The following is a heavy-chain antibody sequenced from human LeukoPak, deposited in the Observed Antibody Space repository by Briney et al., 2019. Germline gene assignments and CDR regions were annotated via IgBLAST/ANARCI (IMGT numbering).Heavy chain of an antibody. CDR2: IYYSGST. J-gene: IGHJ4*02. Sequence: PSETLSLTCTVSGASIRSYYWSWIRQPPGKGLEWIGYIYYSGSTNYNPSLKSRVTISVDTSKNQISLKLSSVTAADTAVYYCARAVLRYFDWSDWGQGTLVTVSS. V-gene: IGHV4-59*01. CDR3: ARAVLRYFDWSD. D-gene: IGHD3-9*01. CDR1: GASIRSYY.